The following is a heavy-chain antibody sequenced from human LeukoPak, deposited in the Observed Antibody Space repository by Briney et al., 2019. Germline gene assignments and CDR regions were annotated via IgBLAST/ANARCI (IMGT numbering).Heavy chain of an antibody. V-gene: IGHV4-34*01. Sequence: PSETLSLTCAGYGGSFSGYYWSWIRQPPGKGLEWIGEINHSGSTNYNPSLKSRVTISVDTSKNQFSLKLSSVTAAGTAVYYCARGLSEGLPYSSSWTFDYWGQGTLVTVSS. CDR2: INHSGST. CDR1: GGSFSGYY. D-gene: IGHD6-13*01. CDR3: ARGLSEGLPYSSSWTFDY. J-gene: IGHJ4*02.